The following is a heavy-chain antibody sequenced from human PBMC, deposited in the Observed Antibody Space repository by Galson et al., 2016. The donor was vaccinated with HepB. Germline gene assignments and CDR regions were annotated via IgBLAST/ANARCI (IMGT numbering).Heavy chain of an antibody. D-gene: IGHD1-26*01. CDR1: GFSFSSYA. J-gene: IGHJ4*02. CDR3: AKDHRFMTLKTGHTGMVPREGSYCVDY. CDR2: ISGSGVST. V-gene: IGHV3-23*01. Sequence: SLRLSCAASGFSFSSYAMSWVRQAPGKGLEWVSSISGSGVSTYYADSVKGRFTISRDTSKNTLYLQMNSLRAEETAVYYCAKDHRFMTLKTGHTGMVPREGSYCVDYWGQGTLVTVSA.